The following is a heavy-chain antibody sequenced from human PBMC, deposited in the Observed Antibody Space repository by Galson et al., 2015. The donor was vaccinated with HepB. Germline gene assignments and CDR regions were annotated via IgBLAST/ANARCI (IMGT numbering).Heavy chain of an antibody. CDR2: ISPSGGNT. D-gene: IGHD4-17*01. CDR3: ARGSAVTTSAKYYFDY. CDR1: GYTLTSHY. V-gene: IGHV1-46*03. J-gene: IGHJ4*02. Sequence: SVKVSCKASGYTLTSHYMHWVRQAPGQGLEWMGIISPSGGNTNYAQKFQGGVTMTRDTSTSTVYMQLSSLRSEDTAVYYCARGSAVTTSAKYYFDYWGQGTLVTVSS.